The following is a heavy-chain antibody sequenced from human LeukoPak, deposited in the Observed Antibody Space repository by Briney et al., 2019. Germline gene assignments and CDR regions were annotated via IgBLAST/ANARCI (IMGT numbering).Heavy chain of an antibody. D-gene: IGHD3-16*02. V-gene: IGHV1-46*01. CDR3: ARDRQITFGGVIVPVYYYYYGMDV. J-gene: IGHJ6*02. CDR2: INPSGGST. Sequence: ASVKVSCKASGYTFTSYYMHWVRQAPGQGLEWMGIINPSGGSTSYAQKFQGRVTMTRDTSTSTAYMELRSLRSDDTAVYYCARDRQITFGGVIVPVYYYYYGMDVWGQGTTVTVSS. CDR1: GYTFTSYY.